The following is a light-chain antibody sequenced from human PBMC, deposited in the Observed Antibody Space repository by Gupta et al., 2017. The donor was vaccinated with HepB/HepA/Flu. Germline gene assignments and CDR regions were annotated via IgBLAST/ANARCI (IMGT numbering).Light chain of an antibody. J-gene: IGLJ2*01. CDR1: SSKIGGGYD. CDR3: QSHDSSRSGVV. CDR2: GNS. V-gene: IGLV1-40*01. Sequence: QSVLTQPPSVSGAPGQRVTISCTGSSSKIGGGYDVHWYQQLPGTAPKLLMYGNSSRLSGAPERFSGSKSGTSAAMTITGLQAEEEADYYCQSHDSSRSGVVFGGGTKRTVL.